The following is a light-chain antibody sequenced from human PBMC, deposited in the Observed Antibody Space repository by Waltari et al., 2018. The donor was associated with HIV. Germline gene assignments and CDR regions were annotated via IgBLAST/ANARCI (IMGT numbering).Light chain of an antibody. J-gene: IGKJ2*01. CDR3: QQYNNWPPMYT. CDR1: QKVRSY. CDR2: GAT. V-gene: IGKV3-15*01. Sequence: EIVMTQFPATLSVSPGERATLSCRARQKVRSYVAWYHQKPGQAPMRLIYGATTRPTGIPGSFSGSRSGTEFTRTISSLQSEDFAVYYCQQYNNWPPMYTFGQGTRLEIK.